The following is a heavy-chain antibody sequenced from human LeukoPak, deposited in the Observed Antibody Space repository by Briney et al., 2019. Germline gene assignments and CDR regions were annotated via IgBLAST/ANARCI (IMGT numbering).Heavy chain of an antibody. J-gene: IGHJ4*02. V-gene: IGHV3-21*01. D-gene: IGHD2-2*01. CDR1: GFTFSSYS. CDR2: ISSSSSYI. Sequence: GGSLRLSCATSGFTFSSYSMNWVRQAPGKGLEWVSSISSSSSYIYHADSVKGRFTISRDNAKNSLYLQMNSLRAEDTAVYYCARAPAAFDYWGQGTLVTVSS. CDR3: ARAPAAFDY.